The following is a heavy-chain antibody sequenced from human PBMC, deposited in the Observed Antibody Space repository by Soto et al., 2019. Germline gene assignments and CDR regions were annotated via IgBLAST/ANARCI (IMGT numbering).Heavy chain of an antibody. CDR1: GGSISSYY. CDR3: ARRRPNYYDSSGYYPKGAFDI. J-gene: IGHJ3*02. D-gene: IGHD3-22*01. V-gene: IGHV4-59*01. Sequence: NPSETLSLTCTVSGGSISSYYWSWIRQPPGKGLEWIGYIYYSGSTNYNPSLKSRVTISVDTSKNQFSLKLSSVTAADTAVYYCARRRPNYYDSSGYYPKGAFDIWGQGTMVTVSS. CDR2: IYYSGST.